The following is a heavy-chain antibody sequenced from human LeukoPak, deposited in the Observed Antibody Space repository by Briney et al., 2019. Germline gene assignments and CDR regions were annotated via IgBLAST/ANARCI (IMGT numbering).Heavy chain of an antibody. J-gene: IGHJ4*02. CDR2: ISWNSDSI. CDR1: GFTFDDFA. D-gene: IGHD3-10*01. V-gene: IGHV3-9*01. CDR3: AKDDLSSGSYWGYFDY. Sequence: GGSLRLSCVTSGFTFDDFAMHWVRQAPGKGLEWVSGISWNSDSIGYADSVKGRFTISRDNAKNSLYLQMNSLRPEDTALYYCAKDDLSSGSYWGYFDYWGQGTLVTVSS.